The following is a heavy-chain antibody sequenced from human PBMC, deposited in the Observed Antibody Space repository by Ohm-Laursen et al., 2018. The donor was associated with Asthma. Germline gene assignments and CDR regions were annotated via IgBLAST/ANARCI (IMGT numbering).Heavy chain of an antibody. V-gene: IGHV3-7*05. CDR3: ARFGRDYRSHGLDV. CDR2: IKEGGSET. J-gene: IGHJ6*02. Sequence: GSLRLSCAASGLSLSNYWMTWVRQAPGKGPEWVAHIKEGGSETSYLDSLKGRITISRDNAKNSLYLQMNSLRAEDTAVYYCARFGRDYRSHGLDVWGQGTTVTVSS. D-gene: IGHD4-11*01. CDR1: GLSLSNYW.